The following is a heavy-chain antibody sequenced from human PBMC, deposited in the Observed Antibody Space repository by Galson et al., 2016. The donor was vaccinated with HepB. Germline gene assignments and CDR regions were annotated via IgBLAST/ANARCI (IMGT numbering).Heavy chain of an antibody. CDR1: GFTFSNYG. D-gene: IGHD6-25*01. J-gene: IGHJ4*02. CDR2: ISTASTTI. Sequence: SLRLSCAASGFTFSNYGLNWVRQAPGKGLEWISYISTASTTIYYAGSVKGRFTVSRDNARYSHYLQMNSLRADDTATYYCATGLGGIAPAGYWGRGAPVTVSS. CDR3: ATGLGGIAPAGY. V-gene: IGHV3-48*04.